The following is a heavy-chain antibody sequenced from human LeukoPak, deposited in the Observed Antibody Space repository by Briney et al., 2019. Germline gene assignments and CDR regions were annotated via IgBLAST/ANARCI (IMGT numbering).Heavy chain of an antibody. V-gene: IGHV3-7*05. CDR3: AREVYGDNYFDY. CDR2: IKQDGSDK. Sequence: QPGGSLRLSCAASGFTFSRYWMSWVRQAPGRGLEWVANIKQDGSDKFYVDSVKRRFTISRDNAKTSLFLQMNSLRAEDTAVYYCAREVYGDNYFDYWGRGTLVTVAS. CDR1: GFTFSRYW. J-gene: IGHJ4*02. D-gene: IGHD4-17*01.